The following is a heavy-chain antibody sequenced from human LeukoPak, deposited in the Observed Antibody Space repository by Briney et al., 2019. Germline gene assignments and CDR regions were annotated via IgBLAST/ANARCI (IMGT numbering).Heavy chain of an antibody. J-gene: IGHJ5*02. CDR2: IYTSGST. CDR3: AKDSFRGGDWFDP. V-gene: IGHV4-4*07. CDR1: GGSISSYY. D-gene: IGHD3-10*01. Sequence: SETLSLTCTVSGGSISSYYWSRIRQPAGKGLEWIGRIYTSGSTNYNPSLKSRVTMSVDTSKNQFSLKLSSVTAADTAVYYCAKDSFRGGDWFDPWGQGTLVTVSS.